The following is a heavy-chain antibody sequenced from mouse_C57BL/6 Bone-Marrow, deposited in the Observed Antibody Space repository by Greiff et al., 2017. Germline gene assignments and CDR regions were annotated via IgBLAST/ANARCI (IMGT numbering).Heavy chain of an antibody. Sequence: QVQLQQPGAELVMPGASVKLSCTASGYTFTSYWMHWVQQRPGQGLEWIGEIDPSDSYPNYNQKFKGKSTLTVDKSSSTAYMQLSSLTSEDSAVDYCARGGWLLRNWFAYWGQGTLVTGSA. D-gene: IGHD2-3*01. CDR2: IDPSDSYP. CDR1: GYTFTSYW. J-gene: IGHJ3*01. CDR3: ARGGWLLRNWFAY. V-gene: IGHV1-69*01.